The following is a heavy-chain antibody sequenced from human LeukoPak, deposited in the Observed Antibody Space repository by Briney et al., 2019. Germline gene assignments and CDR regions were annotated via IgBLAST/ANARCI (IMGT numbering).Heavy chain of an antibody. Sequence: SETLSLTCTVSGGSISSSSYYWGWIRQPPGKGLEWIGHIYNSGSTNYSPSLKSRVTISVDTSKNQFSLKLSSVTAADTAVYYCARFKRAGGWSYFDYWGQGTLVTVSS. CDR3: ARFKRAGGWSYFDY. CDR2: IYNSGST. CDR1: GGSISSSSYY. D-gene: IGHD6-19*01. J-gene: IGHJ4*02. V-gene: IGHV4-61*05.